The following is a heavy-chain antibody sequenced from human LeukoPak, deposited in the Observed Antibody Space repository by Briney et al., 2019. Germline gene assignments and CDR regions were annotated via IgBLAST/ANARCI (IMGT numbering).Heavy chain of an antibody. Sequence: SETLSLTCTVSGGSISSSSYYWGWIRQPPGKGLEWIGHIYNSGSTNYSPSLKSRVTISVDTSKNQFSLKLSSVTAADTAVYYCARFKRAGGWSYFDYWGQGTLVTVSS. CDR3: ARFKRAGGWSYFDY. CDR2: IYNSGST. CDR1: GGSISSSSYY. D-gene: IGHD6-19*01. J-gene: IGHJ4*02. V-gene: IGHV4-61*05.